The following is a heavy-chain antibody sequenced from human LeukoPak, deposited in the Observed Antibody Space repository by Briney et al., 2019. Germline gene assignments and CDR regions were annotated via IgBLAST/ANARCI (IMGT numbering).Heavy chain of an antibody. J-gene: IGHJ4*02. CDR2: ISASGPYI. V-gene: IGHV3-21*01. CDR3: ANNEGYSLDY. Sequence: PGGSLRLSCAASGFTFSTYIMTWVRQAPGKGLEWVSSISASGPYIYYADSVKGRFAISRDNAKNSLSLQMNSLRAEDTAVYYCANNEGYSLDYWGQGTLVTVSS. D-gene: IGHD2-8*01. CDR1: GFTFSTYI.